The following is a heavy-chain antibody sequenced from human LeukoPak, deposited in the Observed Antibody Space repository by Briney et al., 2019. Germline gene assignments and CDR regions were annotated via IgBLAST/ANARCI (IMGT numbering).Heavy chain of an antibody. CDR1: GFTFSDYY. J-gene: IGHJ6*02. V-gene: IGHV3-11*01. D-gene: IGHD6-13*01. Sequence: GGSLRLSCAASGFTFSDYYISWIRQAPGKGLEWVSYFSSSGSTIYYADSVKGRFTISRDNAKNSLYLQMNSLRADDTAVYYCARGSEQQLILGYYYYGMDVWGQGTTVTVSS. CDR3: ARGSEQQLILGYYYYGMDV. CDR2: FSSSGSTI.